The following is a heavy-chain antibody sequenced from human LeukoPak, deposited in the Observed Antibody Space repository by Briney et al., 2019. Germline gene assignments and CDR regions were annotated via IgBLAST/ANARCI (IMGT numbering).Heavy chain of an antibody. J-gene: IGHJ4*02. V-gene: IGHV3-20*04. D-gene: IGHD5-24*01. Sequence: PGRSLRLSCAASGFTVSSNYMSWVRQAPGKGLEWVSGINWNGGSTGYADSVKGRFTISRDNAKNSLYLQMNSLRAEDTAVYYCARADRDGYNYYWGQGTLVTVSS. CDR2: INWNGGST. CDR1: GFTVSSNY. CDR3: ARADRDGYNYY.